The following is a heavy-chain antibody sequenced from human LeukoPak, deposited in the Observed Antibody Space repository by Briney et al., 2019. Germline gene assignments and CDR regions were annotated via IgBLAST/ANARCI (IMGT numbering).Heavy chain of an antibody. Sequence: GASVQVSCKASGYTFTSYVISWVRQAPGQGLEWMGWISAYNGYTNYAQKLQGRVTMTTDTYTSTAYMALRRLRSDDTAGYYCAREHYYDSSGYSFVYYGMDVWGQGTTVTVSS. CDR2: ISAYNGYT. D-gene: IGHD3-22*01. CDR3: AREHYYDSSGYSFVYYGMDV. V-gene: IGHV1-18*01. CDR1: GYTFTSYV. J-gene: IGHJ6*02.